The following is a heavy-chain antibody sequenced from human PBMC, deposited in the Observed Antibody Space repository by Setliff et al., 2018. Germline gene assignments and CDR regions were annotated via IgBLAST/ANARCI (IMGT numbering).Heavy chain of an antibody. D-gene: IGHD2-2*01. CDR2: IHSSGRS. CDR3: VRTFNGSPADR. J-gene: IGHJ5*02. Sequence: PSETLSLTCTVSDVSISGYYWSWIRQPPGKGLEWIGYIHSSGRSNYNPSLKSRVTTSIDTSKNRFSLKLNPVTAADTAVYYRVRTFNGSPADRWGQGTLGTVS. V-gene: IGHV4-4*08. CDR1: DVSISGYY.